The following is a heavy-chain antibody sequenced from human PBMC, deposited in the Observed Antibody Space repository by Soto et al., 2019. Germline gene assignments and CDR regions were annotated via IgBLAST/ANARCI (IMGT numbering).Heavy chain of an antibody. D-gene: IGHD6-6*01. J-gene: IGHJ3*01. Sequence: GASVKVSFKAPGYTITRWCLSWVQQAPGQGLEWIGWISAYNGTTNHAKKLQGRVTMTTDTSTSTAYLELRSLRYDETAVYYCARDLEYSSSVYWGQGTMVTVSS. CDR1: GYTITRWC. CDR3: ARDLEYSSSVY. V-gene: IGHV1-18*01. CDR2: ISAYNGTT.